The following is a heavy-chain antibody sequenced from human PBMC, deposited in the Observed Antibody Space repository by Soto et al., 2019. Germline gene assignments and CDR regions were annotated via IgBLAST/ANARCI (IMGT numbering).Heavy chain of an antibody. J-gene: IGHJ4*02. CDR3: AREYSSSWYSFFDY. V-gene: IGHV3-53*01. Sequence: PWGSLRLSCAASGFTVSSNYIIFFRHSPWKGLEWVSVIYSGGSTYYADSVKGRFTISRDNSKNTLYLQMNSLRAEDTAVYYCAREYSSSWYSFFDYWGQGTLVTVSS. CDR2: IYSGGST. D-gene: IGHD6-13*01. CDR1: GFTVSSNY.